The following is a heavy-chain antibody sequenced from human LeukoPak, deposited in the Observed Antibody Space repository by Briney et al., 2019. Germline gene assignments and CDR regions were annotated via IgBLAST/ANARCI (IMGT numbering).Heavy chain of an antibody. CDR3: GRGPLKQQLVKPDPDYYYYMDV. D-gene: IGHD6-13*01. V-gene: IGHV1-69*01. Sequence: GSSVKVSCKASGGRISYYALTWVRQAPGQGFEWMGGIIPIFGTTNYAQKFQGRVTFTADESTTTAYMELSSLRFEDTAVYYCGRGPLKQQLVKPDPDYYYYMDVWGNGTTVTVSS. J-gene: IGHJ6*03. CDR2: IIPIFGTT. CDR1: GGRISYYA.